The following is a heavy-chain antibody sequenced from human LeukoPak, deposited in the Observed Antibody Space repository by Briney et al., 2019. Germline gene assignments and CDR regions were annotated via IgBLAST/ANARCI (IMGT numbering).Heavy chain of an antibody. D-gene: IGHD4-17*01. CDR1: GFTVSSNY. J-gene: IGHJ4*02. Sequence: GGSLRLSCAASGFTVSSNYMSWVRQAPGEGLDWVSVIYSGGSTYYADSVKGRFTISRDNSKNTLYLQMNSLRAEDTAVYYCARDADYGVYDYWGQGTLVTVSS. V-gene: IGHV3-53*01. CDR3: ARDADYGVYDY. CDR2: IYSGGST.